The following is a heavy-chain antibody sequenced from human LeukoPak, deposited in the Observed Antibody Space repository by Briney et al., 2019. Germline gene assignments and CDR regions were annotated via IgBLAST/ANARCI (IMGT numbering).Heavy chain of an antibody. J-gene: IGHJ4*02. Sequence: GGSLRLSCAASGFTFSTYWMHWVRQDPGKGLVWVSRISSDASITSYADPVKGRFTISRDNAKNSLYLQMNSLRAEDTAVYYCARELYSSSWYAGFDYWGQGTLVTVSS. CDR2: ISSDASIT. D-gene: IGHD6-13*01. CDR3: ARELYSSSWYAGFDY. CDR1: GFTFSTYW. V-gene: IGHV3-74*01.